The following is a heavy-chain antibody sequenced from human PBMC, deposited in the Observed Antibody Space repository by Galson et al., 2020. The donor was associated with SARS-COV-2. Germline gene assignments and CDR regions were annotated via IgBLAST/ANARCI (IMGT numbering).Heavy chain of an antibody. CDR1: GGSISSSSYY. CDR2: IYYSGST. J-gene: IGHJ4*02. D-gene: IGHD5-12*01. CDR3: ARDYGDGYMGYFDY. V-gene: IGHV4-39*07. Sequence: SETLYLTCTVSGGSISSSSYYWGWIRQPPGKGLEWIGSIYYSGSTYYNPSLKSRVTISVDTSKNQFSLKLSSVTAADTAVYYCARDYGDGYMGYFDYWGQGTLVTVSS.